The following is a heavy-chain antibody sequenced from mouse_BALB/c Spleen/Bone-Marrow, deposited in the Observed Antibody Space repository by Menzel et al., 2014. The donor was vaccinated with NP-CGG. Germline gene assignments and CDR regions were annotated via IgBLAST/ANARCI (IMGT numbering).Heavy chain of an antibody. Sequence: EVKLVESGGGLVQPGGSLRLSCATSGFTFTDYYMSWVRQPPGKALEWLGFIRNKANGYTTEYSASVKGRFTISRDNSQNILYLQMNNLRTEDSPTYYCARDRNYDIHWYFDVWGAGTTVTGSS. CDR1: GFTFTDYY. CDR2: IRNKANGYTT. J-gene: IGHJ1*01. D-gene: IGHD1-1*01. V-gene: IGHV7-3*02. CDR3: ARDRNYDIHWYFDV.